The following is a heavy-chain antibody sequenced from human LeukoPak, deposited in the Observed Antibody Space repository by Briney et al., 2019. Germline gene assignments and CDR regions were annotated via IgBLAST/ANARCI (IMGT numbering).Heavy chain of an antibody. V-gene: IGHV4-39*01. CDR3: ARRTNNYYDSSGYLWAFDI. D-gene: IGHD3-22*01. CDR1: GGSISSSSYY. J-gene: IGHJ3*02. CDR2: IYYSGST. Sequence: SETLSLTCTVSGGSISSSSYYWGWIRQPPGKGREWIGSIYYSGSTYYNPSLKSRVTISVDTSKNQFSLKLSSVTAADTAVYYCARRTNNYYDSSGYLWAFDIWGQGTMVTVSS.